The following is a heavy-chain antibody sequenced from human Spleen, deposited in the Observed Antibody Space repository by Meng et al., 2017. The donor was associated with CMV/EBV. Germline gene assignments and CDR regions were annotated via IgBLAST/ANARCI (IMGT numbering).Heavy chain of an antibody. CDR3: ARWSMYYDFWSGLDY. CDR1: GGSISSYY. CDR2: IYYSGYT. D-gene: IGHD3-3*01. V-gene: IGHV4-59*01. Sequence: GSLRLSCTVSGGSISSYYCSWIRQPPGKGLEWIGYIYYSGYTNYNLSLKSRVTISVDTSKNQFSLKLSSVTAADTAVYYCARWSMYYDFWSGLDYWGQGTLVTVSS. J-gene: IGHJ4*02.